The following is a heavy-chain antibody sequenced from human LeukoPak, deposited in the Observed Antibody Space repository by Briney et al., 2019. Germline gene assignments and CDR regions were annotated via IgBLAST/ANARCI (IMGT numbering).Heavy chain of an antibody. J-gene: IGHJ4*02. CDR3: ARETYCTNTTCPIGDHFDY. Sequence: GGSLRLSCATSGFTFSTYAMSWVRQAPGKGLEWVSYISRSGSTIYYADSMKGRFTISRDNAKDSLYLQMNSLRAEDTAVYYCARETYCTNTTCPIGDHFDYWGQGTLVTVSS. D-gene: IGHD2-2*01. V-gene: IGHV3-48*04. CDR2: ISRSGSTI. CDR1: GFTFSTYA.